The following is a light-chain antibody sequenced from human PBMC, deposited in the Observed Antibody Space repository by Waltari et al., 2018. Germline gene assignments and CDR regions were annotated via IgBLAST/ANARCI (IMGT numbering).Light chain of an antibody. CDR2: QDS. J-gene: IGLJ2*01. Sequence: SYELTQPPSVSVSPGQTASINCSGDRLGDRYACWYHERPGQSPVLVIYQDSERPSGIPERFSGSKSGSTATLTISGTQAMDEADYYCQAWDSSTDVVFGGGTKLTVL. V-gene: IGLV3-1*01. CDR1: RLGDRY. CDR3: QAWDSSTDVV.